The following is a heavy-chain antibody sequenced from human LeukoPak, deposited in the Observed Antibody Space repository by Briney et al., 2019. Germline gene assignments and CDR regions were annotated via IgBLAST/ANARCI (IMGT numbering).Heavy chain of an antibody. D-gene: IGHD5-18*01. CDR1: GFTFSSYW. V-gene: IGHV3-74*01. Sequence: GGPLRLSCAASGFTFSSYWMHWVRQAPGKGLVWVSRINSDGSSTSYADSVKGRFTISRDNAKDTLYLQMNSLRAEDTAVYYCRSTAMDYYIDYWGQGTLVTVSS. CDR2: INSDGSST. CDR3: RSTAMDYYIDY. J-gene: IGHJ4*02.